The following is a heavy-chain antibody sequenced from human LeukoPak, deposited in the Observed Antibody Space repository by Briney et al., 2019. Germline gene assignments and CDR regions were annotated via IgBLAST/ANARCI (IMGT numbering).Heavy chain of an antibody. Sequence: ASVKVSCKASGYTFTSYGISWVRQAPGQGLEWMGWISAYNGNTNYAQKLQGRVTMTTDTSTSTAYMELRSLRSDDTAVYYCARDLRYCSGGSCYHSHHYWGQGTLVTVSS. CDR1: GYTFTSYG. J-gene: IGHJ4*02. CDR2: ISAYNGNT. CDR3: ARDLRYCSGGSCYHSHHY. V-gene: IGHV1-18*01. D-gene: IGHD2-15*01.